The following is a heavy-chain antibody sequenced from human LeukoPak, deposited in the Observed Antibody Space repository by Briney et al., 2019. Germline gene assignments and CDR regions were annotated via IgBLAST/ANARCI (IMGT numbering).Heavy chain of an antibody. V-gene: IGHV1-2*02. CDR3: ARDFPAQGDSYGYWDY. CDR1: GYTFTGYY. J-gene: IGHJ4*02. CDR2: INSKSGGT. Sequence: ASVKVSCTTSGYTFTGYYMHWVRQAPGQGLEWMGWINSKSGGTNFAQRFQGRVTMTRDASINTVYMDLTSLTSDDTAVYYCARDFPAQGDSYGYWDYWGQGTLVTVSS. D-gene: IGHD5-18*01.